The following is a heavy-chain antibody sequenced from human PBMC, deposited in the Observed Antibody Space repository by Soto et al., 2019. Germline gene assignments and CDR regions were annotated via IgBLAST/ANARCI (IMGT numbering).Heavy chain of an antibody. CDR1: VFSFTSNNL. J-gene: IGHJ4*02. CDR2: IYRTGST. CDR3: ESRPTGNSVDY. V-gene: IGHV4-4*02. D-gene: IGHD5-12*01. Sequence: KTSSTXSLTWSFAVFSFTSNNLWSGFRQPPGQGLEWIGEIYRTGSTNYNPSLNSRVTISLDKSENKFSLKVTSLTAADTAVYYCESRPTGNSVDYWGQGTLVTVYS.